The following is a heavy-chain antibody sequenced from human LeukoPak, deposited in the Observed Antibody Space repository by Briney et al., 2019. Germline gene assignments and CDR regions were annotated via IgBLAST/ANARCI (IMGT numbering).Heavy chain of an antibody. CDR2: ISWNSGSI. D-gene: IGHD2-2*01. CDR3: AKGYCSSTSCSGDY. CDR1: GFTFDDYA. J-gene: IGHJ4*01. V-gene: IGHV3-9*03. Sequence: GGSLRLSCAASGFTFDDYAMHWVRQAPGKGLEWVSGISWNSGSIAYADSVRGRFTISRDNAKNSLYLQMNSLRAEDMALYYCAKGYCSSTSCSGDYWGHGTLVTVSS.